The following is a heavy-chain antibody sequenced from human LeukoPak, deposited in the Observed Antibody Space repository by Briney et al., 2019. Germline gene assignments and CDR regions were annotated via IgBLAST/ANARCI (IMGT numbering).Heavy chain of an antibody. CDR2: ISAYDGNT. V-gene: IGHV1-18*01. CDR3: ARGLENFDC. CDR1: GYTFASYG. D-gene: IGHD4-11*01. Sequence: ASVKVSCKASGYTFASYGISWVRQAPGQGLEWMGWISAYDGNTNYAQKLQGRVTMTTDASTSIAYMELRSLKSDDTAVYYCARGLENFDCWGQGTLVTVSS. J-gene: IGHJ4*02.